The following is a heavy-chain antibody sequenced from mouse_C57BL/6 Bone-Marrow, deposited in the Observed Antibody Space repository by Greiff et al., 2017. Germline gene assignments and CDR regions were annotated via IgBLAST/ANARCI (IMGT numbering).Heavy chain of an antibody. CDR1: GYTFTSYW. CDR2: IDPSDSYT. Sequence: VQLQQPGAELVRPGTSVKLSCKASGYTFTSYWMHWVKQRPGQGLEWIGVIDPSDSYTNYNQKFKGKATLTVDTSSSTAYMQLSSLTSEDSAVYYCARFYGRSGYWGQGTTLTVSS. CDR3: ARFYGRSGY. D-gene: IGHD1-1*01. J-gene: IGHJ2*01. V-gene: IGHV1-59*01.